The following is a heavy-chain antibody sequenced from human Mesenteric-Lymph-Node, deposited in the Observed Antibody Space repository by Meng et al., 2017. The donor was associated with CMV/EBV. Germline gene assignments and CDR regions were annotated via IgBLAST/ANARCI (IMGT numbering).Heavy chain of an antibody. CDR1: GFTFSSYG. D-gene: IGHD4-23*01. CDR3: AKEAGYGGNSPYFDY. Sequence: GESLKISCVASGFTFSSYGMHWVRQAPGKGLEWVTYIRYDSAYKYYSDSVQGRFTISRDNSKNMVYLQMNSLRAEDTAVYYCAKEAGYGGNSPYFDYWGQGTLVTVSS. CDR2: IRYDSAYK. V-gene: IGHV3-30*02. J-gene: IGHJ4*02.